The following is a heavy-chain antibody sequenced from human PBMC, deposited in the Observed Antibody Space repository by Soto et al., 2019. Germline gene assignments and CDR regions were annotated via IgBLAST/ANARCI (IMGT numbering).Heavy chain of an antibody. J-gene: IGHJ4*02. CDR2: IVVGSGNK. CDR1: GFAATSSA. Sequence: EASVKVSFKAAGFAATSSAVQWGRQSRGQPLDRIGWIVVGSGNKNYAQKFQERVTITRDMSTTTAYMELSSLRYEDTAVYYCAAGPQHWGQGTLVTVSS. V-gene: IGHV1-58*01. CDR3: AAGPQH.